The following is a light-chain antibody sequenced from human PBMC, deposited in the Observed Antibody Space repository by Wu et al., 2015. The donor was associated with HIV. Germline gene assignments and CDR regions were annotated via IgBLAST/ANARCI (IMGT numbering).Light chain of an antibody. J-gene: IGKJ5*01. V-gene: IGKV1-9*01. CDR1: QDIATY. CDR3: QQLNSFPLT. CDR2: DAS. Sequence: IQLTQSPSSLSASIGDRVTITCRASQDIATYLAWYQQIPGKAPRVLINDASTLQTGVSSRFSGSGSGAEFTLSISGLQREDFAIYYCQQLNSFPLTFGHGTRLEIK.